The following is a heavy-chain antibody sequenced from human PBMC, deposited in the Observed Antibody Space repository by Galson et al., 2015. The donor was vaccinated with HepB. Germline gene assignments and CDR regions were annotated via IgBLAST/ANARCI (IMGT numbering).Heavy chain of an antibody. D-gene: IGHD3-10*01. CDR2: TYYRSKWQN. J-gene: IGHJ4*02. CDR1: GDSVSTSTGA. V-gene: IGHV6-1*01. Sequence: CAISGDSVSTSTGAWNWIRQSPSRGLEWLGRTYYRSKWQNDYAESVKSRITINSDTSKNQFSLQLNSVTPEDTAVYFCARDRGFGCLDYWGQGTLVTVSS. CDR3: ARDRGFGCLDY.